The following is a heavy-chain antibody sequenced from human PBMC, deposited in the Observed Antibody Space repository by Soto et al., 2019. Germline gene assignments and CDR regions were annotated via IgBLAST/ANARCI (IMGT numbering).Heavy chain of an antibody. Sequence: SETLSLTCAVYGGSFSGYYWSWIRQPPGKGLEWIGEINHSGSTNYNPSLKSRVTISVDTSKNQFSLKLSSVTAADTAVYYCARGRKSYFYYYGMDVWGQGTTVTVSS. CDR2: INHSGST. J-gene: IGHJ6*02. CDR3: ARGRKSYFYYYGMDV. V-gene: IGHV4-34*01. CDR1: GGSFSGYY.